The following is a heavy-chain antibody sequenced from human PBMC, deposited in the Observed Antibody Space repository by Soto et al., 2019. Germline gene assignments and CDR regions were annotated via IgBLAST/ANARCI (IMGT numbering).Heavy chain of an antibody. D-gene: IGHD3-10*01. J-gene: IGHJ4*02. CDR3: ARERTYYYGSGSYSDY. Sequence: VGSLRLSCAASGFTFSSYAMHWVRQAPGKGLEWVAVISYDGSNKYYADSVKGRFTISRDNSKNTLYLQMNSLRAEDTAVYYCARERTYYYGSGSYSDYWGQGTLVTVSS. CDR1: GFTFSSYA. CDR2: ISYDGSNK. V-gene: IGHV3-30-3*01.